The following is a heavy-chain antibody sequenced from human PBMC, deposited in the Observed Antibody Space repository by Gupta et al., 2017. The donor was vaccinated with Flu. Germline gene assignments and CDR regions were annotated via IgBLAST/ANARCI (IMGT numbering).Heavy chain of an antibody. J-gene: IGHJ4*02. D-gene: IGHD4-17*01. CDR3: ATVTSGC. V-gene: IGHV3-74*03. Sequence: EMQLVESGGGLVQPGGSLRLSCEASGFTFSSPYLLWVRQAPGKGLVWVSRINPDGSSTTYAESVKGRFTISRDNAKNTLYLQMNSLGDDDTAVYYCATVTSGCWGQGTLVTVSS. CDR2: INPDGSST. CDR1: GFTFSSPY.